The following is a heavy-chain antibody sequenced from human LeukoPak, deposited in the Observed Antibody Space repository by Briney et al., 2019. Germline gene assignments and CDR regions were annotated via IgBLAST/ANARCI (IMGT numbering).Heavy chain of an antibody. CDR2: IYYSGST. Sequence: SETLSLTCTVSGGSISSYYWSWIRQPPGKGLEWIGYIYYSGSTNYNPSLKSRVTISVDTSKNQFSLKLSSVTAAGTAVYYCARDGFGYYGMDVWGQGTTVTVSS. V-gene: IGHV4-59*01. J-gene: IGHJ6*02. CDR3: ARDGFGYYGMDV. CDR1: GGSISSYY. D-gene: IGHD3-3*01.